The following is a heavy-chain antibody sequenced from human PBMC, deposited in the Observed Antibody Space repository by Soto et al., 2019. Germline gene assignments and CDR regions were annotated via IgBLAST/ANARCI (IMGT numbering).Heavy chain of an antibody. Sequence: PGGSLRLSCAASGFTFSSYAMSWVRQAPGKGLEWVSAISGSGGSTYYADSVKGRFTISRDNSKNTLYLQMNSLRAEDTAVYYCAKDSHYDFWEHLGAWTYYYYYGMDVWGQGTTVTVSS. CDR3: AKDSHYDFWEHLGAWTYYYYYGMDV. V-gene: IGHV3-23*01. J-gene: IGHJ6*02. D-gene: IGHD3-3*01. CDR1: GFTFSSYA. CDR2: ISGSGGST.